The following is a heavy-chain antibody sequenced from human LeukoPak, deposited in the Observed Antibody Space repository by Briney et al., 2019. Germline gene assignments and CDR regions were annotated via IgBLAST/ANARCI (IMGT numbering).Heavy chain of an antibody. CDR3: ARSSSSWYSWFDP. CDR1: GYTFTSYA. J-gene: IGHJ5*02. D-gene: IGHD6-13*01. V-gene: IGHV1-3*03. CDR2: INAGNGNT. Sequence: ASVKVSCKASGYTFTSYAMHWVRRAPGQRLEWMGWINAGNGNTKYSQEFQGRVTITRDTSASTAYMELSSLRSEDMAVYYCARSSSSWYSWFDPWGQGTLVTVSS.